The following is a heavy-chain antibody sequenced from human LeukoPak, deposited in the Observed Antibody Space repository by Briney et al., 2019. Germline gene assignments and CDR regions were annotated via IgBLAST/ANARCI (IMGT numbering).Heavy chain of an antibody. CDR1: GFTFSSYS. CDR3: ARGGYSGYDRDAFDI. J-gene: IGHJ3*02. CDR2: IGSRSSYI. D-gene: IGHD5-12*01. Sequence: PGGSLRLSCAASGFTFSSYSMNWVRQAPGKGLEWVSSIGSRSSYIYHADSVKGRFTISRHNSKNTLYLQMNSLRAEDTAVYYCARGGYSGYDRDAFDIWGQGTMVTVSS. V-gene: IGHV3-21*04.